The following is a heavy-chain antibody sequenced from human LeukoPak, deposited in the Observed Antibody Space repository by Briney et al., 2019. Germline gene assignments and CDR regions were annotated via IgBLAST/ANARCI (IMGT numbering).Heavy chain of an antibody. J-gene: IGHJ4*02. CDR1: GFTFSTYY. CDR3: AREAGGFDY. Sequence: GVSLRLSCAASGFTFSTYYMNWVRQAPGKGLKWVSSISTGGTYIYYADSVNGRFTISRDNAKNSLYLQMNSLRAEDTAVYYCAREAGGFDYWGQGTLVTVSS. CDR2: ISTGGTYI. D-gene: IGHD3-10*01. V-gene: IGHV3-21*01.